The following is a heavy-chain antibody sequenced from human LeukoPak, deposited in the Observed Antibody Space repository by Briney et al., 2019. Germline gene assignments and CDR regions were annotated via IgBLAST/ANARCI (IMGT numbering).Heavy chain of an antibody. J-gene: IGHJ4*02. CDR1: GYTFTSYG. CDR2: ISAYNGNT. V-gene: IGHV1-18*01. CDR3: ASDRAGVPIASSFDY. Sequence: ASVKVSCKASGYTFTSYGISWVRQAPGQGLEWMGWISAYNGNTNYAQKLQGRVTMTTDTSTSTAYMELRSLRSDDTAVYYCASDRAGVPIASSFDYWGQGTLVTVSS. D-gene: IGHD2-2*01.